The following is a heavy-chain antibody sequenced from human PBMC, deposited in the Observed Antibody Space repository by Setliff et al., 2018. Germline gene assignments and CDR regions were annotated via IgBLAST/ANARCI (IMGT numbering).Heavy chain of an antibody. J-gene: IGHJ4*02. V-gene: IGHV4-59*08. CDR1: GGSISTYY. D-gene: IGHD3-10*01. Sequence: PSETLSLTCTVSGGSISTYYWIWIRQPPGKGLEWIGEINHSGSTNYNPSLKSRVTITVDTSKNPFSLKLRSVTAADTAVYYCASEGGGVSMVSHWGQGTLVTVSS. CDR3: ASEGGGVSMVSH. CDR2: INHSGST.